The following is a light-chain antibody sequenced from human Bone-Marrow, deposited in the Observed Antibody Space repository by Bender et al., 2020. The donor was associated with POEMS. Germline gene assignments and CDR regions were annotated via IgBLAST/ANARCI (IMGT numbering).Light chain of an antibody. J-gene: IGLJ3*02. CDR2: KDT. CDR3: QSVDSSGTFWV. V-gene: IGLV3-25*03. CDR1: ALPKQF. Sequence: SSELTQTPSVSVSPGQTARITCSGDALPKQFAYWYQQRPGQAPVVVIYKDTERPSGVPERFSGSTSVTKVTLTISGVQAEDEADYYCQSVDSSGTFWVFGGGTKLTVL.